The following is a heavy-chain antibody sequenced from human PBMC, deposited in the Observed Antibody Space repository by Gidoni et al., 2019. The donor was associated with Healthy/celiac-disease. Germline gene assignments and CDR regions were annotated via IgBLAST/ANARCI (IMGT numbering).Heavy chain of an antibody. CDR3: ARNSGYSYGYSIDY. V-gene: IGHV4-31*03. J-gene: IGHJ4*02. Sequence: QVQLQESGPGLVKPSQTLSPSCPFPVGSISRGGYYWSWIRQHPWKGLEWIGYIYYSGSTYYNPSLKSRVTISVDTSKNQFSLKLSSVTAADTAVYYCARNSGYSYGYSIDYWGQGTLVTVSS. D-gene: IGHD5-18*01. CDR2: IYYSGST. CDR1: VGSISRGGYY.